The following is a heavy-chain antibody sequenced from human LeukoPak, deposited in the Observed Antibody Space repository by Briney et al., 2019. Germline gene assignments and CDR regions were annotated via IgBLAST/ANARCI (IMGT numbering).Heavy chain of an antibody. Sequence: QPGGSLRLSCAASGFTFSSYSMNWVRQAPGKGQEWISYISSSSRTIYYADSAQGRFTISRDNAKNSLYLQMNSLRAEDTAVYYCARTGDGDYWGQGTLVTVSS. CDR2: ISSSSRTI. D-gene: IGHD5-24*01. V-gene: IGHV3-48*04. CDR3: ARTGDGDY. CDR1: GFTFSSYS. J-gene: IGHJ4*02.